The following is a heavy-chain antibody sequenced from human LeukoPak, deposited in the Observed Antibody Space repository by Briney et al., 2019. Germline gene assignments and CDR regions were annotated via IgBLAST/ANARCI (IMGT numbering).Heavy chain of an antibody. Sequence: PSETLSLTCAVYVGSFSGYYWRWIRQPPGKGLEWIGEINHSGSTNYNPSLKSRVTISVDTSKNQFSLKLSSVTAADTAVYYCARGDGYGSGSYPLFDYWGQGTLVTVSS. J-gene: IGHJ4*02. CDR1: VGSFSGYY. V-gene: IGHV4-34*01. CDR3: ARGDGYGSGSYPLFDY. D-gene: IGHD3-10*01. CDR2: INHSGST.